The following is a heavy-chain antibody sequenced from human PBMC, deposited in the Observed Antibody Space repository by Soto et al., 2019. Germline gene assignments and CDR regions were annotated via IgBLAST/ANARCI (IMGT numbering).Heavy chain of an antibody. Sequence: ASVKVSCKASGYTFTGYYMHWVRQAPGQGLEWMGWINPNSGGTNYAQKFQGWVTMTRDTSISTAYMELSRLRSDDTAVHYCARTTIVVVPAADDYYYYRMDVWGQGPTVTVSS. V-gene: IGHV1-2*04. CDR1: GYTFTGYY. J-gene: IGHJ6*02. D-gene: IGHD2-2*01. CDR2: INPNSGGT. CDR3: ARTTIVVVPAADDYYYYRMDV.